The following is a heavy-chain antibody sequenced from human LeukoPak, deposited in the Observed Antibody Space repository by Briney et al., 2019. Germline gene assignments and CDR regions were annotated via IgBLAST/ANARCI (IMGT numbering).Heavy chain of an antibody. CDR2: ISGSGGST. Sequence: GGSLRLSCAASGFTFSSYGMSWVRQAPGKGLEWVSAISGSGGSTYYADSVKGRFTISRDNSKNTLYLQMNSLRAEDTAVYYCAKVVYYYDSSGTLDYWGQGTLVTVSS. CDR3: AKVVYYYDSSGTLDY. J-gene: IGHJ4*02. CDR1: GFTFSSYG. D-gene: IGHD3-22*01. V-gene: IGHV3-23*01.